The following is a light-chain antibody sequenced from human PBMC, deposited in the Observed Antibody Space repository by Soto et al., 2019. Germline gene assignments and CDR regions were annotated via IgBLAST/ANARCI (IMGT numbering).Light chain of an antibody. J-gene: IGKJ2*01. CDR3: LQDFNFPFT. CDR2: AAS. CDR1: QDIRNH. V-gene: IGKV1-6*01. Sequence: AIQMTQSPSSLSASVGDRVTITCRASQDIRNHLAWYQQKPGTAPKVLISAASSLQTGVPSRFSGSGSGTDFTLTMSRLQPEDFATYYCLQDFNFPFTFGQGTKLEVK.